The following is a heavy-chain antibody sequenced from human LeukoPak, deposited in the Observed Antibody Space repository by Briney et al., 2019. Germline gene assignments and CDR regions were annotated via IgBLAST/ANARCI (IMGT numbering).Heavy chain of an antibody. V-gene: IGHV3-23*01. D-gene: IGHD6-13*01. Sequence: GGSLRLSCAASGFTFSSYAMSWVRQAPGKGLEWVSAISGSGGSTYYADSVKGRFTTSRDNSKNTLYLQMNSLRAEDTAVYYCAKDPVIGYSSSPWGQGTLVTVSS. CDR2: ISGSGGST. CDR1: GFTFSSYA. CDR3: AKDPVIGYSSSP. J-gene: IGHJ5*02.